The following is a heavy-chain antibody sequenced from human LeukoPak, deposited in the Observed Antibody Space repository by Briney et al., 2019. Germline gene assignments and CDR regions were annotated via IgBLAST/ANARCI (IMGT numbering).Heavy chain of an antibody. D-gene: IGHD3-3*01. Sequence: GGSLRLSCAASGFTVSSNYMSWVRQAPGKGLEWVSVIYSGGSTYYADSVKGRFTISRHNTKNTLYLQMNSLRAEDTAVYYCTTDSGGGEIFGVVVGYWGQGTLVTVSS. CDR3: TTDSGGGEIFGVVVGY. CDR2: IYSGGST. CDR1: GFTVSSNY. V-gene: IGHV3-53*04. J-gene: IGHJ4*02.